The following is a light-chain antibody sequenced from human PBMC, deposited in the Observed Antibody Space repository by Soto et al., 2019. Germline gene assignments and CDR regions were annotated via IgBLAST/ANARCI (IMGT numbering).Light chain of an antibody. J-gene: IGKJ2*01. CDR1: QSISTW. CDR3: QQYNDSFPYT. V-gene: IGKV1-5*03. CDR2: KAS. Sequence: DIQLTQSPSTLSASVGDRVTITCRASQSISTWLAWYQQKPWTAPKLLIYKASTLESGVPSRFSGSRSGTEFTLTVSSLQPDDFATYYCQQYNDSFPYTFGQGTKLEIK.